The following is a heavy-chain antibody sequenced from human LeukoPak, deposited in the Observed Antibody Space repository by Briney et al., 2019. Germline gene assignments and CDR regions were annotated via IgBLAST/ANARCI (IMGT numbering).Heavy chain of an antibody. CDR3: ARRAGEYSHPYDY. D-gene: IGHD2-15*01. Sequence: GGSLRLSCAASGFTFSSFAMSWVRQAPGKGLEWVSFIYSGGNTHYSDSVKGRFTISRDNSKNTLYLQMNSLRAEDTAIYYCARRAGEYSHPYDYWGQGTLVTVSS. CDR2: IYSGGNT. V-gene: IGHV3-23*05. J-gene: IGHJ4*02. CDR1: GFTFSSFA.